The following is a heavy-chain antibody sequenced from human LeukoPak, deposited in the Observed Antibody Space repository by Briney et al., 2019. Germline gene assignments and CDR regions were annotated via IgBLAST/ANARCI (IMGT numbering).Heavy chain of an antibody. J-gene: IGHJ3*02. CDR3: ARLGYSYGPHAFDI. Sequence: GSSVKVSCKASGGTLSSYAISWVRQAPGQGLEWMGGIIPIFGTANYAQKFQGRVTITADESTSTAYMELSSLRSEDTAVYYCARLGYSYGPHAFDIWGQGTMVTVSS. D-gene: IGHD5-18*01. CDR1: GGTLSSYA. CDR2: IIPIFGTA. V-gene: IGHV1-69*01.